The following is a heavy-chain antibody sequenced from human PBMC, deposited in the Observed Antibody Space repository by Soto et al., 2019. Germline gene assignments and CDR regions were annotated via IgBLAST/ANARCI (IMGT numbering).Heavy chain of an antibody. CDR1: GYSISSGYY. CDR2: IYHSGST. CDR3: ARDYDDSSGYRRFDP. D-gene: IGHD3-22*01. J-gene: IGHJ5*02. Sequence: PSETLSLTCAVSGYSISSGYYWGWIRQPPGKGLEWIGSIYHSGSTYYNPSLKSRVTISVDTSKNQFSLKLSSVTAADTAVYYCARDYDDSSGYRRFDPWGQGTLVTVSS. V-gene: IGHV4-38-2*02.